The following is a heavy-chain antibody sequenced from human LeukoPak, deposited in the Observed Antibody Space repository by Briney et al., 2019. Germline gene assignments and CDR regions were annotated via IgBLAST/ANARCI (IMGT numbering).Heavy chain of an antibody. J-gene: IGHJ5*02. CDR1: GFPFSVYE. CDR3: ATDNNVNPNWFDP. V-gene: IGHV3-30*02. D-gene: IGHD1-14*01. Sequence: GESLRLSCVVSGFPFSVYEMNWVRQAPGKGLDWVAFIVNVGSDKYYADSVKGRFTISRDNSKNTLYLQMNSLRAEDTAVYYCATDNNVNPNWFDPWGQGTLVTVSS. CDR2: IVNVGSDK.